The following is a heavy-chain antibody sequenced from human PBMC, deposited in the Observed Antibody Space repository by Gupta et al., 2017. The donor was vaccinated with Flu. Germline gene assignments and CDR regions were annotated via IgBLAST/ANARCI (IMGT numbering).Heavy chain of an antibody. Sequence: QVLLQESGPGLVRPYETLSLPRSVFNGSLRNFYWNWIRQTPGKGLEWLGFVEDSGSTIYNTARKGRVNISIDTSKNQFSLRLTSVTAADTAIYYCARRPPGGGYEGWFDPWGQGTLVTVSS. J-gene: IGHJ5*02. CDR1: NGSLRNFY. V-gene: IGHV4-59*01. D-gene: IGHD5-12*01. CDR3: ARRPPGGGYEGWFDP. CDR2: VEDSGST.